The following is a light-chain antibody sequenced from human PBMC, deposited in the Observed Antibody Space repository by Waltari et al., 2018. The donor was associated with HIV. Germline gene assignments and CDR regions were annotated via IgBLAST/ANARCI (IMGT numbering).Light chain of an antibody. CDR1: QKIKNG. CDR3: QQYDAYPYT. Sequence: DIQMTQSPSTLSASVGDRVTIKWGGSQKIKNGWAWHQQKAGKPPIVRIVKASKLESGVRSRCSGSGFGTEFTLTISSLQPDDLATYYCQQYDAYPYTFGQGTNLEIK. CDR2: KAS. V-gene: IGKV1-5*03. J-gene: IGKJ2*01.